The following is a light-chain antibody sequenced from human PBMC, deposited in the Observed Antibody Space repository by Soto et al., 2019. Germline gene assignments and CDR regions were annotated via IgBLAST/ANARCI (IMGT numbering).Light chain of an antibody. Sequence: QSALTQPPSASGSPGQSVTISCTGTSSDVGGYNYVSWYQQHPGKAPKLMIYEVSKRPSGVPDRFSGSKSGNTASLTVSGLQAEDEADYYCSSYAGSNKGVFGGGTKRTVL. CDR1: SSDVGGYNY. CDR3: SSYAGSNKGV. CDR2: EVS. J-gene: IGLJ2*01. V-gene: IGLV2-8*01.